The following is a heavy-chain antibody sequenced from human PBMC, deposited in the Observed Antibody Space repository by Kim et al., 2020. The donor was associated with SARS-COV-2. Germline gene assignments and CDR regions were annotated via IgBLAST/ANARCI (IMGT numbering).Heavy chain of an antibody. D-gene: IGHD3-10*01. CDR3: ARSTGGYFDY. CDR2: NK. V-gene: IGHV3-30*03. J-gene: IGHJ4*02. Sequence: NKYYADSVKGRFTISRDNSKNTLNLQMNSLRPEDTAVYYCARSTGGYFDYWGQGTLVTVSS.